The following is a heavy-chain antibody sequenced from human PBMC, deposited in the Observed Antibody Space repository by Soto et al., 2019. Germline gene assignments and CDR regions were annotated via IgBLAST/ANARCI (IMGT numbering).Heavy chain of an antibody. V-gene: IGHV3-30*04. D-gene: IGHD4-17*01. CDR2: VSYDESHK. J-gene: IGHJ4*02. Sequence: QVQLVESGGGVVQPGRSLRLSCAASGFTFDSYAVHWVRQAPGKGLEWVAIVSYDESHKYYADSVKGRFTISGDNSKNTLYLQMSSLRAEDTAVYYCARPLTTGTNTNFAYWGQGTLVTVSS. CDR3: ARPLTTGTNTNFAY. CDR1: GFTFDSYA.